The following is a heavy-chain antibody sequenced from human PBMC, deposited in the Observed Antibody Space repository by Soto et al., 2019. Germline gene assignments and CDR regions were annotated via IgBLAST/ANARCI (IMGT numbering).Heavy chain of an antibody. CDR2: ISGSGGST. J-gene: IGHJ4*02. D-gene: IGHD3-22*01. Sequence: PGGSLRLSCAASGFTFSSYAMSWVRQAPGKGLEWVSAISGSGGSTYYADSVKGRFTISRDNSKNTLYLQMNSLRAEDTAVYYCAKDSMTYYYDSSGYYYWGQGTLVTVSS. CDR1: GFTFSSYA. CDR3: AKDSMTYYYDSSGYYY. V-gene: IGHV3-23*01.